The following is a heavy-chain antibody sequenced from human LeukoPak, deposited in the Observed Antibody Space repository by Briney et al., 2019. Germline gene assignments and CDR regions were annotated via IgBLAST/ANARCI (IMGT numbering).Heavy chain of an antibody. CDR1: GFTFSAYA. Sequence: GGSLSLLCEASGFTFSAYAMTWVPQSPGKGVEWVSSIGSDNKPHYSESVKGRFAISRDNSKSMLFLQLNSLRAEDTALYYCARDLRYYVAMDVWGQGTTVTVSS. V-gene: IGHV3-23*01. J-gene: IGHJ6*02. CDR3: ARDLRYYVAMDV. D-gene: IGHD3-10*02. CDR2: IGSDNKP.